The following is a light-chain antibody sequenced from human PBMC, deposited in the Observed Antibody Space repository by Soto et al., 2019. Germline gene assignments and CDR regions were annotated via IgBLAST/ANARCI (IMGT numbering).Light chain of an antibody. CDR1: SFNIGAGYD. CDR2: GNN. Sequence: QSVLTQPPSVSGAPGQRVTISCTGSSFNIGAGYDVHWYQQLPGTAPKLLIYGNNNRPSGVPDRFSGSKSGTSASLAITGVKDEDEADYYCQSYDSSLSGGVFGGGTQLTVL. J-gene: IGLJ7*01. CDR3: QSYDSSLSGGV. V-gene: IGLV1-40*01.